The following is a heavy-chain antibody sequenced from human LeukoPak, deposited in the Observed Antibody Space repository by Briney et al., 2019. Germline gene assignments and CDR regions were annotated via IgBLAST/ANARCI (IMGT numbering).Heavy chain of an antibody. CDR1: GYTFTTYA. CDR2: SNAGNGNT. J-gene: IGHJ4*02. Sequence: ASVTVSCKASGYTFTTYAMHWVRQAPGQRLEWMGWSNAGNGNTKYLQEFQGRVTITRDTSASTAYMELSSLRSEDMAVYYCARENWGYFDYWGQGTLVTVSS. V-gene: IGHV1-3*02. D-gene: IGHD7-27*01. CDR3: ARENWGYFDY.